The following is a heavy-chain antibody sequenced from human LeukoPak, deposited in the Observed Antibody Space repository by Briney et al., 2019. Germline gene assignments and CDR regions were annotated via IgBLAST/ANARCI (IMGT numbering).Heavy chain of an antibody. CDR2: IIPIFGTA. CDR3: ARGWYSGYDFDY. D-gene: IGHD5-12*01. V-gene: IGHV1-69*13. CDR1: GGTFSSYA. J-gene: IGHJ4*02. Sequence: GASVKVSCKASGGTFSSYAISWVRQAPGQGLEWMGGIIPIFGTANYAQKFQGRVTITADESTSTAYMELSSLRSEDTAVCYCARGWYSGYDFDYWGQGTLVTVSS.